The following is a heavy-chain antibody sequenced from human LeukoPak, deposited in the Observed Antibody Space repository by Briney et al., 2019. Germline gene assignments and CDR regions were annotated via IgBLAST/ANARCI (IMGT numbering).Heavy chain of an antibody. CDR3: GREEEMATADY. CDR2: IWYDGSNK. J-gene: IGHJ4*02. D-gene: IGHD5-18*01. V-gene: IGHV3-33*01. CDR1: GFTFSSYG. Sequence: GGSLRLSCAASGFTFSSYGMHWVRQAPGKGLEWVAVIWYDGSNKYYADSVKGRFTISRDNSKNTLYLQMNSLRAEDTAVYYCGREEEMATADYWGQGTLVTVSS.